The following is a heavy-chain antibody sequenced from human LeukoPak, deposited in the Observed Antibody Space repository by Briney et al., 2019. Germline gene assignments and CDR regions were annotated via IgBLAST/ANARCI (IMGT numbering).Heavy chain of an antibody. D-gene: IGHD5-12*01. Sequence: PSETLSLACSVSGASLNYHYWNWIRQSPGKGLEWIGYIYYTGSTRYNPSLESRVTISVDTSKNQFSLKLSSVTAADTAVYYCARATDIVATIGLGYYYYGMDVWGQGTTVTVSS. CDR1: GASLNYHY. CDR3: ARATDIVATIGLGYYYYGMDV. V-gene: IGHV4-59*11. CDR2: IYYTGST. J-gene: IGHJ6*02.